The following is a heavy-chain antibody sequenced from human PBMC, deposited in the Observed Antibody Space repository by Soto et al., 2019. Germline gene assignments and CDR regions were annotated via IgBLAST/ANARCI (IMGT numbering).Heavy chain of an antibody. J-gene: IGHJ4*02. Sequence: SETLSLTCTVSGGSISTHYWSWIRQPPGKGLEWIGDIYYTGSTDYSPSLRSRVTMSVDTSKNQFSLKLNSMTAADTAIYYCARVGGSGWNFDSWGQRILVTVSS. CDR1: GGSISTHY. CDR2: IYYTGST. D-gene: IGHD6-19*01. V-gene: IGHV4-59*11. CDR3: ARVGGSGWNFDS.